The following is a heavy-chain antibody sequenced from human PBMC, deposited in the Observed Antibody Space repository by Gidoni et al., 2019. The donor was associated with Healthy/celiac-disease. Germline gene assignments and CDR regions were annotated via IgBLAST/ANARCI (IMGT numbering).Heavy chain of an antibody. D-gene: IGHD5-18*01. J-gene: IGHJ4*02. CDR3: ARDSRGEDSYGYVPPLGY. CDR2: INPNSGGT. Sequence: QVQLVQSGAEVKKPGASVKVSCKASGYTFTGYYMHWVRQAPGQGLEWMGWINPNSGGTNYAQKFQGWVTMTRDTSISTAYMELSRLRSDDTAVYYCARDSRGEDSYGYVPPLGYWGQGTLVTVSS. CDR1: GYTFTGYY. V-gene: IGHV1-2*04.